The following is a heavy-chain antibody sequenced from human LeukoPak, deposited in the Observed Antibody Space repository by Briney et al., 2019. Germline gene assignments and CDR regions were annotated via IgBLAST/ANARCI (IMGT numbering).Heavy chain of an antibody. J-gene: IGHJ4*02. CDR2: ISAYNGNT. CDR1: GYTFTSYG. CDR3: ARESGDILTGYPNIDY. D-gene: IGHD3-9*01. Sequence: GASVKVSCKASGYTFTSYGLSWVRQAPGQGLEWMGWISAYNGNTNYAQKLQGRVTMTTDTSTSTAYMELRSLRSDDTAVYYCARESGDILTGYPNIDYWGQGTLVTVSS. V-gene: IGHV1-18*01.